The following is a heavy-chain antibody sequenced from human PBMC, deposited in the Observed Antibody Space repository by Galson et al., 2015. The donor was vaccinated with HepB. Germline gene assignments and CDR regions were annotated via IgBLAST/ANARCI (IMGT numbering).Heavy chain of an antibody. CDR2: ISSSSSTI. Sequence: SLRLSCAASGFTFSSYSMYWVRQAPGKGLEWVSYISSSSSTIYYADSVKGRFTISRDNAKNSLYLQMNSLRAEDTAVYYCARDGRVSGSYIDYYYGMDVWGQGPTVTVSS. CDR3: ARDGRVSGSYIDYYYGMDV. V-gene: IGHV3-48*01. CDR1: GFTFSSYS. D-gene: IGHD1-26*01. J-gene: IGHJ6*02.